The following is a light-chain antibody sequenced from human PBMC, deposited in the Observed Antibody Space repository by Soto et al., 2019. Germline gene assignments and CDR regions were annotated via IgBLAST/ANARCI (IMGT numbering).Light chain of an antibody. CDR3: QHSKNYLIT. Sequence: IRVTQSASSVSVKIGDRVTFTCRASEDISSYLVWYQQKPGAAPKLLIYAASALHSGVPSRFSGSGSGTDFTLTISSLHPEDFAVYFCQHSKNYLITFAQGTRLEIK. V-gene: IGKV1-9*01. J-gene: IGKJ5*01. CDR1: EDISSY. CDR2: AAS.